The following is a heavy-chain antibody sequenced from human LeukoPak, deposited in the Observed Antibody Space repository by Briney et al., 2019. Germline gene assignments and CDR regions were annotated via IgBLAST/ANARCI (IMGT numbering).Heavy chain of an antibody. D-gene: IGHD6-13*01. CDR2: ISAYNGNT. CDR1: GYTFTSYG. V-gene: IGHV1-18*01. CDR3: ARFRIAAADPYFDY. Sequence: GASVTVSCKASGYTFTSYGISWVRQAPGQGLEWMGWISAYNGNTNYAQKLQGRVTMTTDTSTSTAYMELRSLRSDDTAVYYCARFRIAAADPYFDYWGQGTLVTVSS. J-gene: IGHJ4*02.